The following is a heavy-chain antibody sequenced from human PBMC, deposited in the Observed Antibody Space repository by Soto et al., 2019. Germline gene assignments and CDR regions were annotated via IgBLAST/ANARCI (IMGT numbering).Heavy chain of an antibody. D-gene: IGHD5-12*01. J-gene: IGHJ4*02. CDR3: ALAYIGYDWGSFDY. CDR1: EFSLSITGLG. V-gene: IGHV2-5*02. Sequence: QITLKESGPTLVKPTQTLTLTCTFSEFSLSITGLGVGWSRQPPGKALEWLALIYRDDDKRYSPSLMSRLTITKDTSKNQVVLTMNNMDPMDTATYYCALAYIGYDWGSFDYWGQGTLVTVSS. CDR2: IYRDDDK.